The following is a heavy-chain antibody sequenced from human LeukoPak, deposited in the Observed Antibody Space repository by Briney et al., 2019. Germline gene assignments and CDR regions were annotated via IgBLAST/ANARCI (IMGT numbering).Heavy chain of an antibody. V-gene: IGHV3-30*18. J-gene: IGHJ4*02. D-gene: IGHD3-3*01. CDR1: GFTFNDYA. CDR3: AKAGITIFGVVTQYFDY. Sequence: GGSLRLSCAVSGFTFNDYAMHWVRQTPGKGLEWVAVISYDGSNKYYADSVKGRFTISRDNSKNTLYLQMHSLRAEDTAVYYCAKAGITIFGVVTQYFDYWGQGTLVTVSS. CDR2: ISYDGSNK.